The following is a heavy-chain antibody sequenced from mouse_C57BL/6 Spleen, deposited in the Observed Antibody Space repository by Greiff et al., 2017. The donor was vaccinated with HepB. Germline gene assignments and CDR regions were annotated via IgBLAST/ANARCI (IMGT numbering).Heavy chain of an antibody. CDR2: IDPENGDT. J-gene: IGHJ4*01. Sequence: VQLQQSGAELVRPGASVKVSCTASGFNIKDDYMHWVKQRPEQGLEWIGWIDPENGDTEYASKFQGKATITADTSSNTAYLQLSSLTSEDTAVYYCTTGRSYAMDYWGQGTSVTVSS. CDR1: GFNIKDDY. CDR3: TTGRSYAMDY. V-gene: IGHV14-4*01.